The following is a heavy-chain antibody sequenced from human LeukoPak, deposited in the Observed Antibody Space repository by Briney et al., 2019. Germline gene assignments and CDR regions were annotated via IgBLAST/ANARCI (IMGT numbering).Heavy chain of an antibody. CDR2: ISGSGGST. D-gene: IGHD3-3*01. CDR3: AKSHYDFWSGYYP. V-gene: IGHV3-23*01. J-gene: IGHJ5*02. CDR1: GFTFSSYS. Sequence: PGGSLRLSCAASGFTFSSYSMNWVRQAPGKGLEWVSAISGSGGSTYYADSVKGRFTISRDNSKNTLYLQMNSLRAEDTAVYYCAKSHYDFWSGYYPWGQEPWSPSPQ.